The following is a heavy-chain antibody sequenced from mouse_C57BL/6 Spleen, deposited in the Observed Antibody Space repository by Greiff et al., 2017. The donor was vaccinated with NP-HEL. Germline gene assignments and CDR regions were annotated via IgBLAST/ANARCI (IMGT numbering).Heavy chain of an antibody. D-gene: IGHD2-5*01. J-gene: IGHJ3*01. CDR2: INPNNGGT. Sequence: EVQLQQSGPELVKPGASVKIPCKASGYTFTDYHMDWVKQSHGKSLEWIGDINPNNGGTIYNQKFKGKATLTVDKSSSTAYMELRSLTSEDTAVYYCARDNITYSNYPFAYWGQGTLVTVSA. CDR1: GYTFTDYH. V-gene: IGHV1-18*01. CDR3: ARDNITYSNYPFAY.